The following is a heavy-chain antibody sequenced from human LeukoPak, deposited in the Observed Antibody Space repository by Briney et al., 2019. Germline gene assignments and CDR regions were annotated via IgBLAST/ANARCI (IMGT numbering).Heavy chain of an antibody. CDR2: INHSGST. J-gene: IGHJ5*02. CDR1: GGSFSGYY. Sequence: PSETLSLTCAVYGGSFSGYYWSWIRQPPGKGLEWIGEINHSGSTNYNPSLKSRVTISVDTSKNQFSLKLSSATASDTAVYYCARGPGGDYDFWSGPDWFNPWGQGTLVTVSS. CDR3: ARGPGGDYDFWSGPDWFNP. V-gene: IGHV4-34*01. D-gene: IGHD3-3*01.